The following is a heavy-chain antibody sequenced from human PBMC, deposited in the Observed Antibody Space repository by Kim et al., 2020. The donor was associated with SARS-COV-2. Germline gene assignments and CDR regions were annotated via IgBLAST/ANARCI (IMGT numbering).Heavy chain of an antibody. CDR3: ARAPPHYDILTGYYSPPNWFDP. CDR1: GGSISSYY. V-gene: IGHV4-59*01. CDR2: IYYSGST. J-gene: IGHJ5*02. D-gene: IGHD3-9*01. Sequence: SETLSLTCTVSGGSISSYYWSWIRQPPGKGLEWIGYIYYSGSTNYNPSLKSRVTISVDTSKNQFSLKLSSVTAADTAVYYCARAPPHYDILTGYYSPPNWFDPWGQGTLVTVSS.